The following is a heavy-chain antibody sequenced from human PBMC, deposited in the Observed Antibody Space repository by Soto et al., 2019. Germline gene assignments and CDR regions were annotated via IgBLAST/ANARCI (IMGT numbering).Heavy chain of an antibody. J-gene: IGHJ4*02. Sequence: CKTSGYALSVDLGSRVRQAPGQGLEWMGWISAYNGNTNYAQNFQGRVTMTTDTSTSTAYMELRSLRSDDTAVYYCARGGTATDYWGQGTLVTVFS. CDR3: ARGGTATDY. V-gene: IGHV1-18*01. CDR1: GYALSVDL. CDR2: ISAYNGNT. D-gene: IGHD3-16*01.